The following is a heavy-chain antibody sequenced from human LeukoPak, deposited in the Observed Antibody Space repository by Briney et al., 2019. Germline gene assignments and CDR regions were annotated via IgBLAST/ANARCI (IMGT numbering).Heavy chain of an antibody. CDR3: ARETSFIDMTVVAIHAFDI. J-gene: IGHJ3*02. CDR1: GGSISSSSYY. CDR2: IYYSGST. Sequence: SETLSLTCTVSGGSISSSSYYWGWIHQPPGKGLEWIGSIYYSGSTYYNPSLKSRVTISVDTSKNQFSLKLSSVTAADTAVYYCARETSFIDMTVVAIHAFDIWGRGIVVTVSS. D-gene: IGHD2-15*01. V-gene: IGHV4-39*02.